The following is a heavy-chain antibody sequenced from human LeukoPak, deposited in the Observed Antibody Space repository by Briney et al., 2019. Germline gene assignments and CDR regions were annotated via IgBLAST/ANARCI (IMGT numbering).Heavy chain of an antibody. CDR3: ARDQSRLLWFGELLPTY. J-gene: IGHJ4*02. V-gene: IGHV1-46*01. Sequence: GASVKVSCKASGYTFTSYYMHWVRQAPGQGLEWMGIINPSGGSTSYAQKFQGRATMTRDTSTSTVYMELSSLRSEDTAVYYCARDQSRLLWFGELLPTYWGQGTLVTVSS. D-gene: IGHD3-10*01. CDR1: GYTFTSYY. CDR2: INPSGGST.